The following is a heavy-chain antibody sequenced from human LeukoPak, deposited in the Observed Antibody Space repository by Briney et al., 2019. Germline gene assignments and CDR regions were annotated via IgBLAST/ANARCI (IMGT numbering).Heavy chain of an antibody. V-gene: IGHV1-2*02. CDR2: INPNSGGT. CDR1: GYTFTGYY. J-gene: IGHJ6*03. CDR3: ARDYDSSGYPPYYYYYYMDV. D-gene: IGHD3-22*01. Sequence: ASVKVSCKASGYTFTGYYMHWVRQAPGQGLEWMGWINPNSGGTNYAQKFQGRVTMTRDTSTSTVYMELSSLRSEDTAVYYCARDYDSSGYPPYYYYYYMDVWGKGTTVTISS.